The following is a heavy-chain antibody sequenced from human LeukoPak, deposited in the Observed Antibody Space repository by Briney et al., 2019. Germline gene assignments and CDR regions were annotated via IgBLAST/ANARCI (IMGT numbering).Heavy chain of an antibody. J-gene: IGHJ3*01. CDR1: GFTFNFYA. V-gene: IGHV3-23*01. D-gene: IGHD2-2*01. Sequence: PGGSLRLSCAASGFTFNFYAMSWVRQAPGKGLEWVSTVIGSAGSSFYADSVKGRFTISRDNSKNTLYLQMNGLRAEDMAVYHCAKGAAASRIGAFDLWGQGTMVTVSS. CDR2: VIGSAGSS. CDR3: AKGAAASRIGAFDL.